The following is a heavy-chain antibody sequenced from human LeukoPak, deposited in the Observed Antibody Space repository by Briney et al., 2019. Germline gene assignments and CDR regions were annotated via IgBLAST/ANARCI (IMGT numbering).Heavy chain of an antibody. V-gene: IGHV4-31*03. J-gene: IGHJ5*02. CDR2: IHYTGST. CDR1: GGSISSGGYY. D-gene: IGHD2-21*02. Sequence: SETLSLTCTVSGGSISSGGYYWSWIRQHPGKGLEWIGYIHYTGSTYYNSSLKSRVTLSVDTSKNQFSLKLSSVTAADTAVYYCARTYMTSARFDPWGQGTLVTVSS. CDR3: ARTYMTSARFDP.